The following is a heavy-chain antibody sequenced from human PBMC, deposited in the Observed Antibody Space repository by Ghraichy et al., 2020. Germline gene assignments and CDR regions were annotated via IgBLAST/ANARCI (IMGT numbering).Heavy chain of an antibody. CDR3: AKIHHDILTGYYGAFDI. CDR1: GFTFDDYA. Sequence: GGSLRLSCAASGFTFDDYAMHWVRQAPGKGLEWVSGISWKSSSIGYADSVKGRFTISRDNAKNSLYLQMNSLRAEDTALYYCAKIHHDILTGYYGAFDIWGQGTMVTVSS. CDR2: ISWKSSSI. V-gene: IGHV3-9*01. D-gene: IGHD3-9*01. J-gene: IGHJ3*02.